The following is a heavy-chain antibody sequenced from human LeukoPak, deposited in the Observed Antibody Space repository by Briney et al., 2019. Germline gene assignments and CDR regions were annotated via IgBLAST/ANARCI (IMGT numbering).Heavy chain of an antibody. CDR3: ARRNPNPRRAMAAETEA. CDR2: IHDTGST. V-gene: IGHV4-59*02. D-gene: IGHD6-13*01. Sequence: GSLRLSCAASGFTVSSNYMSWVRQPPGKGLEWIAYIHDTGSTTYNPSLKSRITISLDASKNQFSLKLTSVTAADTAVYYCARRNPNPRRAMAAETEAWGQGTLVTVSS. J-gene: IGHJ5*02. CDR1: GFTVSSNY.